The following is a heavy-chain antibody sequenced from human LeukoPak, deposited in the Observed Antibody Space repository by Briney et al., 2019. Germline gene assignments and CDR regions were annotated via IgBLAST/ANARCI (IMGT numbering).Heavy chain of an antibody. Sequence: GGPLRLSCAAPGFTFSSYAMSWVRQAPGKGLEWVSAISGSGGSTYYADSVKGRFTISRDNSKNTLYLQMNSLRAEDTAVYYCAKGDYYDSSGYYYVVGLFDYWGQGTLVTVSS. J-gene: IGHJ4*02. CDR3: AKGDYYDSSGYYYVVGLFDY. CDR1: GFTFSSYA. V-gene: IGHV3-23*01. D-gene: IGHD3-22*01. CDR2: ISGSGGST.